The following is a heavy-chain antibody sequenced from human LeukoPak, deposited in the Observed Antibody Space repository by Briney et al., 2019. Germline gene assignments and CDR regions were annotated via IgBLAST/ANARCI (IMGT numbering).Heavy chain of an antibody. Sequence: SQTLSLTCTVSGDSISSGDYYWSCIRQPPGKGMEWIVYIYYSGSTYYNPSLKSRVTISVDKSKNQFSLKLSSVTAADTAVYYCARRYDSSGYYYRYYMDVWGKGTTVTVSS. CDR1: GDSISSGDYY. V-gene: IGHV4-30-4*08. CDR3: ARRYDSSGYYYRYYMDV. D-gene: IGHD3-22*01. CDR2: IYYSGST. J-gene: IGHJ6*03.